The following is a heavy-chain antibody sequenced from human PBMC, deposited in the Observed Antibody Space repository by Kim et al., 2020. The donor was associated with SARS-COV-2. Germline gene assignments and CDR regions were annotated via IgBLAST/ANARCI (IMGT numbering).Heavy chain of an antibody. Sequence: GGSLRLSCAASGFTVNDNSMSWVRQAPGRGLEWVAIIYGGVSTYYSASVKGRLTTFSDNSNNTMHLLLMSMLIDDEAAYYCGGGPTRHHVECWG. J-gene: IGHJ4*01. CDR1: GFTVNDNS. V-gene: IGHV3-53*01. CDR2: IYGGVST. D-gene: IGHD3-16*01. CDR3: GGGPTRHHVEC.